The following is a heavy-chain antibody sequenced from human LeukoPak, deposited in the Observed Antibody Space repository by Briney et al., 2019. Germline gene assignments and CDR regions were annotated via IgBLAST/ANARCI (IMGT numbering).Heavy chain of an antibody. CDR1: GDSISVYY. J-gene: IGHJ4*02. Sequence: SETLSLTCTVSGDSISVYYWSWIRQPPGKGLEWIGYMYYSGNSNYNPSLKSRVTMSVDTSKKHFSLKLTSVTAADTAVYYCARVAYRGQYYFDYWGQGTLVTVSS. V-gene: IGHV4-59*01. D-gene: IGHD3-10*01. CDR2: MYYSGNS. CDR3: ARVAYRGQYYFDY.